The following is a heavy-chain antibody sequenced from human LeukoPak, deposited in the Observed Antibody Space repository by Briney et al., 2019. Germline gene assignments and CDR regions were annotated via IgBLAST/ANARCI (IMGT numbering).Heavy chain of an antibody. CDR1: GFTFSDYW. V-gene: IGHV3-7*04. D-gene: IGHD5-12*01. CDR3: ARVRRGHDSY. CDR2: INQDGTGE. J-gene: IGHJ4*02. Sequence: PGGSLRLSCAASGFTFSDYWMSWVRQPPGKGLEWVANINQDGTGEFYVDSVKGRFTVSGDNAKNSLYLQMNSLRAEDTAVYYCARVRRGHDSYWGQGTLVTVSS.